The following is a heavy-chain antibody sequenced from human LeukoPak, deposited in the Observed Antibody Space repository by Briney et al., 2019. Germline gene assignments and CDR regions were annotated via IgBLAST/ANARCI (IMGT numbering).Heavy chain of an antibody. Sequence: SQTLSLTCAISGDSVSRNGAAWNWIRQSPSRGLEWLGRTYYRSKWYNDYAVSVRGLITINPDTSKNQFSLHLNSVTPEDTAVYYCVRGGTGYCTSSGCYFDYWGQGTLVTVSS. D-gene: IGHD2-2*01. CDR2: TYYRSKWYN. CDR1: GDSVSRNGAA. V-gene: IGHV6-1*01. CDR3: VRGGTGYCTSSGCYFDY. J-gene: IGHJ4*02.